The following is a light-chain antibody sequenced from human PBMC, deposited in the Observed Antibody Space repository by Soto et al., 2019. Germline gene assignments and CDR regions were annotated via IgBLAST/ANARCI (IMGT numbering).Light chain of an antibody. CDR3: NSYTGSSTDV. CDR1: SSDVGSYNR. CDR2: EVS. Sequence: QSALTQPPSVSGSPGQSVAISCTGTSSDVGSYNRVSWYQQPPDAAPKLMIYEVSNRPSGVPDRFSGSKSGNTASLTISGLQAEDEADYYCNSYTGSSTDVFGTGTKLTVL. J-gene: IGLJ1*01. V-gene: IGLV2-18*02.